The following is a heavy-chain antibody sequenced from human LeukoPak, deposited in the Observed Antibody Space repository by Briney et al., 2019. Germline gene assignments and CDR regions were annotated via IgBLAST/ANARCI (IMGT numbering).Heavy chain of an antibody. CDR3: ASGVLEWLFYYFDY. CDR1: GGSISSSSYY. Sequence: PSETLSLTCTVSGGSISSSSYYWGWIRQPPGKGLEWIESIYYSGNTYYNPSLKSRVTISVDTSKNQFSLKLRSVTAADTAVYYCASGVLEWLFYYFDYWGQGTLVTVSS. D-gene: IGHD3-3*01. V-gene: IGHV4-39*07. CDR2: IYYSGNT. J-gene: IGHJ4*02.